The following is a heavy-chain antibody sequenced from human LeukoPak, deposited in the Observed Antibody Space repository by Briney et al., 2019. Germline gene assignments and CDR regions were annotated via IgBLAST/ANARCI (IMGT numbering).Heavy chain of an antibody. CDR2: MRSKANSFVT. CDR1: GFTFSGST. J-gene: IGHJ3*01. V-gene: IGHV3-73*01. Sequence: GGSLRLSCAASGFTFSGSTSHWVRRASGKGLEWVGRMRSKANSFVTTYAASVQGRFTISRDDSMNTAYLQMNSLKTEDTALYYFTTDQFNSFDVWGQGTMVTVSS. D-gene: IGHD5-24*01. CDR3: TTDQFNSFDV.